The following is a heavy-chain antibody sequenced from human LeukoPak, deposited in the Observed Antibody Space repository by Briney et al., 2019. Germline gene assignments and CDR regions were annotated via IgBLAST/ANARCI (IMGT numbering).Heavy chain of an antibody. CDR3: ARGWYYDFWSGPHVAFDI. J-gene: IGHJ3*02. CDR2: ISFDGSYK. D-gene: IGHD3-3*01. CDR1: GFTFSSYG. Sequence: GGSLRLSCAASGFTFSSYGMHWVRQAPGKGLEWVAVISFDGSYKYYADSVKGRFTISRDNSKNTLYLHMDSLRAEDTAVYYCARGWYYDFWSGPHVAFDIWGQGTMVSVSS. V-gene: IGHV3-30*03.